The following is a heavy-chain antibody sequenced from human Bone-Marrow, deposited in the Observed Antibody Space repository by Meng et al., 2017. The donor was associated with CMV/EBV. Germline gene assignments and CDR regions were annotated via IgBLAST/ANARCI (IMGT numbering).Heavy chain of an antibody. CDR3: ASPTRYSGSESAFDI. CDR1: GYTFTGYY. Sequence: ASVKVSCKASGYTFTGYYMHWVRQAPGQGLEWMGWINPNSGGTNYAQKFQGRVTMTRDTSISTAYMELSRLRSDDAAVYYCASPTRYSGSESAFDIWGQGTIVTVSS. V-gene: IGHV1-2*02. CDR2: INPNSGGT. D-gene: IGHD1-26*01. J-gene: IGHJ3*02.